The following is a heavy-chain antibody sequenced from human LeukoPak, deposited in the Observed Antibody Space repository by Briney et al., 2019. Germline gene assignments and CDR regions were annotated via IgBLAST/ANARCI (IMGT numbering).Heavy chain of an antibody. CDR3: AKRSGPGGPFDY. D-gene: IGHD1-26*01. CDR2: ISPGGST. Sequence: GGSLRLSCAASGFTFTNYAMSWVRQAPGKGLEWVSNISPGGSTNYADSVKGRFTISRDNYKNTMYLQMNSLRDEDTAVYYCAKRSGPGGPFDYWGQGILVTVSS. V-gene: IGHV3-23*01. J-gene: IGHJ4*02. CDR1: GFTFTNYA.